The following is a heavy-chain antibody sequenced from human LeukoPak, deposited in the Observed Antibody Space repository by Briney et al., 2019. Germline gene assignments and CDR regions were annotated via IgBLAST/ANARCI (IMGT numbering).Heavy chain of an antibody. J-gene: IGHJ4*02. CDR3: ARSPGSYAPGDY. CDR2: IIPILGIA. V-gene: IGHV1-69*04. D-gene: IGHD1-26*01. CDR1: GGTFSSYA. Sequence: ASVKVSCKASGGTFSSYAISWVRQAPGQGLEWMGRIIPILGIANYAQKFQGRVTITADKSTSTAYMELSSLRSEDTAVYYCARSPGSYAPGDYWGQGTLVTVSS.